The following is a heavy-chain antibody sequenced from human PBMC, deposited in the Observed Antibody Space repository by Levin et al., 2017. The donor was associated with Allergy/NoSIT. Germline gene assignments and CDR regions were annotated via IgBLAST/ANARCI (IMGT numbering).Heavy chain of an antibody. CDR3: ARSGDYDEYFDY. CDR1: GFTVSSNY. Sequence: GGSLRLSCAASGFTVSSNYMSWVRQAPGKGLEWVSVIYSGGSTYYADSVKGRFTISRDNSKNTLYLQMNSLRAEDTAVYYCARSGDYDEYFDYWGQGTLVTVSS. J-gene: IGHJ4*02. V-gene: IGHV3-66*01. CDR2: IYSGGST. D-gene: IGHD4-17*01.